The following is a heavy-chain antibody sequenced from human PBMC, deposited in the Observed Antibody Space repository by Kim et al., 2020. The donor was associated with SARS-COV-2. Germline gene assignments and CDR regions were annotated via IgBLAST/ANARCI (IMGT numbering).Heavy chain of an antibody. D-gene: IGHD6-13*01. J-gene: IGHJ4*02. Sequence: DSVKDRFTISRDNAKTALYLQMNRLSAEDTALYYCAKGRYLAAAGTYFDYWGQGTLVTVSS. V-gene: IGHV3-9*01. CDR3: AKGRYLAAAGTYFDY.